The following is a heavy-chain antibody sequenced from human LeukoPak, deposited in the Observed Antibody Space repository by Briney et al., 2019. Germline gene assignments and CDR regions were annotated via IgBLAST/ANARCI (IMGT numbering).Heavy chain of an antibody. V-gene: IGHV3-30*18. J-gene: IGHJ5*01. D-gene: IGHD2-15*01. Sequence: GRSLRLSCAASGFTFSNYGMHWVRQAPGKGLEWVAVISYDGSNKYYADSVKGRFTISRDNSKNTLYLQMNSLRAEDTAVYYCAKDPAALRSNPFNWFDSWGQGTLVTVSS. CDR2: ISYDGSNK. CDR1: GFTFSNYG. CDR3: AKDPAALRSNPFNWFDS.